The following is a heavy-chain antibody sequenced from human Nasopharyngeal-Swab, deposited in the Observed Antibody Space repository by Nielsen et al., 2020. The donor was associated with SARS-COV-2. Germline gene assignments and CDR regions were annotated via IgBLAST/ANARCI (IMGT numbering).Heavy chain of an antibody. Sequence: SETLSLTCTVSGGSISSSSYYWGWIRQPPGKGLEWIGSNYYSGSTYYHPSLQSRVTISVATSKTPFALNLSSVPAADTAVYYCASLEGITVAGTLIDYWGQGTLVTVSS. J-gene: IGHJ4*02. CDR3: ASLEGITVAGTLIDY. V-gene: IGHV4-39*01. CDR1: GGSISSSSYY. CDR2: NYYSGST. D-gene: IGHD6-19*01.